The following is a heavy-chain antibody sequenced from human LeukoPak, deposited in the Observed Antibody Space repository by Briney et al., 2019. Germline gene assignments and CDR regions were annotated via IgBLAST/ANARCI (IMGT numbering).Heavy chain of an antibody. CDR3: ARGLSSGDY. CDR2: MNPNSGNT. Sequence: ASVKVSCKASGYTFTSYEINWVRQATGQGLEWMGWMNPNSGNTGYEQKFKGRVTMTRNTSIRTAYTELSSLRSEDTAVYYCARGLSSGDYWGQGTLVTVSS. J-gene: IGHJ4*02. CDR1: GYTFTSYE. D-gene: IGHD6-19*01. V-gene: IGHV1-8*01.